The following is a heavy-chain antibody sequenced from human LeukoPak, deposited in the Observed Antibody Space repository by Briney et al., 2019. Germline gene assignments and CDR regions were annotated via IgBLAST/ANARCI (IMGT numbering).Heavy chain of an antibody. J-gene: IGHJ4*02. V-gene: IGHV1-2*02. Sequence: ASVTVSCKASGYTFTGYYMHWVRQAPGQGLEWMGWINPNSGGTNYAQKFQGRVTMTRDTSISTAYMELSRLRSDDTAVYYCARDGYDSSGYYYAFDYWGQGTLVTVSS. CDR1: GYTFTGYY. CDR2: INPNSGGT. CDR3: ARDGYDSSGYYYAFDY. D-gene: IGHD3-22*01.